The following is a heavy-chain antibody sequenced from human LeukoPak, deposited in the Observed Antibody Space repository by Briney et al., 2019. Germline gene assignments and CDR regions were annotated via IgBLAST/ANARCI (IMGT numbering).Heavy chain of an antibody. CDR3: AKDRGYYYDSSAYGSYFDY. CDR1: GFTFDDYT. CDR2: ISWDGGTT. V-gene: IGHV3-43*01. J-gene: IGHJ4*02. Sequence: GGSLRLSCEASGFTFDDYTMHWVRQSPGKGLEWVSLISWDGGTTFYADSVRGRFTISRDNSKNSLYLQMNSLRTEDTALYYCAKDRGYYYDSSAYGSYFDYWGQGTLVTVSS. D-gene: IGHD3-22*01.